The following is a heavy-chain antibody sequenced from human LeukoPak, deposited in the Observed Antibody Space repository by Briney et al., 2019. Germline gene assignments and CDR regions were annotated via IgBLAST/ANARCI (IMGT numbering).Heavy chain of an antibody. Sequence: GGSLRLSCEVSGFTFSSRWMSWARQGPGKGLEWVATINVDGSAGYYVDSVKGRFTISRDNAKSSLYLHMSSLRVADTAVYYCAVSGVHWGQGTLVTVSS. CDR3: AVSGVH. CDR2: INVDGSAG. J-gene: IGHJ4*02. CDR1: GFTFSSRW. V-gene: IGHV3-7*01. D-gene: IGHD3-10*01.